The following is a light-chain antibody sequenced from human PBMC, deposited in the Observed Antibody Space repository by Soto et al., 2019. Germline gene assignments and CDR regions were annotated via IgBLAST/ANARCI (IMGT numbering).Light chain of an antibody. V-gene: IGKV1-27*01. CDR2: SAS. CDR1: QGIGNS. CDR3: QKYNTLPAT. J-gene: IGKJ5*01. Sequence: DIQMTQSPPSLSASVGDRVTITCRASQGIGNSLAWYQQKPGTVPKLLIYSASTLQSGVPSRFSGSGSGTDFTLTISSLQPEDVAAYYRQKYNTLPATFGQGTRLEIK.